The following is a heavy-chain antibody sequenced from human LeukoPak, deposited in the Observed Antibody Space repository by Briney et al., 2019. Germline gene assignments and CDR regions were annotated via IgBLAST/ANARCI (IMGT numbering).Heavy chain of an antibody. CDR2: ISAYNGNT. V-gene: IGHV1-18*01. CDR1: GYTFTSYG. CDR3: ARGPTLVRGVIMPDSVGGMDV. Sequence: ASVKVSCKASGYTFTSYGICWVRQAPGQGLEWMGWISAYNGNTNYAQKIQGRVTMTTDTSTSTAYMELRSLRSDDTAVYYCARGPTLVRGVIMPDSVGGMDVWGQGTTVTVSS. J-gene: IGHJ6*02. D-gene: IGHD3-10*01.